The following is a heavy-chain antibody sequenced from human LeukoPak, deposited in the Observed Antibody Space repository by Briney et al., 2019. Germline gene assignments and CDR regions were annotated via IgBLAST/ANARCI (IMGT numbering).Heavy chain of an antibody. CDR2: ISGSGGST. D-gene: IGHD6-13*01. Sequence: GGSLRLSCAASGFTCSSDAMSWVRQSPGNELEWVSAISGSGGSTYYADSVKGRFTISRDNSKNTLYLQMNSLRAEDTAVYYCAKDRSIAAANWGQGTLVAVSS. CDR3: AKDRSIAAAN. CDR1: GFTCSSDA. J-gene: IGHJ4*02. V-gene: IGHV3-23*01.